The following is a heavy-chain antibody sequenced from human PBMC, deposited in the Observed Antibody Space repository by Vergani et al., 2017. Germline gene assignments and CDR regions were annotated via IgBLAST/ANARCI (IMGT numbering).Heavy chain of an antibody. CDR1: GGSFSGYY. J-gene: IGHJ2*01. CDR2: INHSGST. Sequence: QVQLQQWGAGLLKPSETLSLTCAVYGGSFSGYYWSWIRQPPGKGLEWIGEINHSGSTNYNPSLKSRVTISVDTSKNPFSLKLSSVTAADTAVYYCARGPLYSSSWYSWEGYFDLWGRGTLVTVSS. V-gene: IGHV4-34*01. CDR3: ARGPLYSSSWYSWEGYFDL. D-gene: IGHD6-13*01.